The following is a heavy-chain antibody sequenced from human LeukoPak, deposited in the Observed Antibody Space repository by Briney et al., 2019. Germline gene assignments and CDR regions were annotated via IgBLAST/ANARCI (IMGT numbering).Heavy chain of an antibody. Sequence: GGSLRLSCAAFGFTFDDYAMHWVRQAPGKGLEWVSGISWNSGSIGYADSVKGRFTISRDNAKNSLYLQMNSLRAEDTALYYCAKDKGGAFDIWGQGTMVTVSS. V-gene: IGHV3-9*01. J-gene: IGHJ3*02. CDR1: GFTFDDYA. CDR3: AKDKGGAFDI. CDR2: ISWNSGSI. D-gene: IGHD3-16*01.